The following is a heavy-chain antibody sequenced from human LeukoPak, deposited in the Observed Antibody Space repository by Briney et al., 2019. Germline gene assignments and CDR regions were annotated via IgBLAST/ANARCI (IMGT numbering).Heavy chain of an antibody. J-gene: IGHJ5*02. V-gene: IGHV4-59*08. CDR1: GGSISSYY. CDR2: IYYSGST. Sequence: SETLSLTCTVSGGSISSYYWSWIRQPPGKGLEWIGYIYYSGSTNYNPSLKSRVTISVDTSKNQFSLKLSSVTAVDTAVYYCARHSLSWEPGSWFDPWGQGTLVTVSS. CDR3: ARHSLSWEPGSWFDP. D-gene: IGHD1-26*01.